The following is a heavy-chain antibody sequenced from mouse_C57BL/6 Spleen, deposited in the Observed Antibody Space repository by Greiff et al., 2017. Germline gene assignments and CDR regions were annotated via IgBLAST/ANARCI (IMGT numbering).Heavy chain of an antibody. J-gene: IGHJ3*01. Sequence: EVQLQQSGPVLVKPGASVKMSCKASGYTFTDYYMNWVKQSHGKSLEWIGVINPYNGGTSYNQKFKGKATLTVDKSSSTAYMELNSLTSEDSAVYYCARGESSWFAYWGQGTLVTVSA. CDR3: ARGESSWFAY. CDR1: GYTFTDYY. CDR2: INPYNGGT. V-gene: IGHV1-19*01.